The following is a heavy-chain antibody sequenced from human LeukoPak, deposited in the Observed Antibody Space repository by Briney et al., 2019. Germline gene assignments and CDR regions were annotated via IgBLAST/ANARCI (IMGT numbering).Heavy chain of an antibody. V-gene: IGHV3-7*01. CDR3: ARDSYYYGSGSYYIWFDP. Sequence: GGSLRLSCAASGFTFKSYEMNWVRQAPGKGLEWVANIKQDGSEKYYVDSVKGRFTISRDNAKNSLYLQMNSLRAEDTAVYYCARDSYYYGSGSYYIWFDPWGQGTLVTVSS. D-gene: IGHD3-10*01. J-gene: IGHJ5*02. CDR1: GFTFKSYE. CDR2: IKQDGSEK.